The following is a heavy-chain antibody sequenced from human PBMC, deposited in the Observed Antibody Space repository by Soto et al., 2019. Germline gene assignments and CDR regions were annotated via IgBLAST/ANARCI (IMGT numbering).Heavy chain of an antibody. J-gene: IGHJ4*02. CDR3: ARGSVYSGSGITVDY. D-gene: IGHD3-10*01. CDR2: INAGNGNS. CDR1: GYTFTNYA. Sequence: QVQLVQSGAEVKKPGASVKVSCKASGYTFTNYAIHWVRQAPGQRLAWMGWINAGNGNSKYSQKFQGRVTITRDTAASTAYMELSSLRSEDTAVYYCARGSVYSGSGITVDYWGQGTLVTVSS. V-gene: IGHV1-3*01.